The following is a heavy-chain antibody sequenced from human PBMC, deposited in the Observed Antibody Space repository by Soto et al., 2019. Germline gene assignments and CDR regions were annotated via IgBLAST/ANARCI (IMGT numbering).Heavy chain of an antibody. CDR3: AKVSSSWYAGFFDL. CDR2: LSDSGGSI. D-gene: IGHD6-13*01. J-gene: IGHJ4*02. Sequence: GGSLRLSCVVSGFTVSSTNYMTWVRQAPGKGLEWVSGLSDSGGSIYYADSVKGRFTISRDNSMNTLYLQMNTLRAEDTAIYYCAKVSSSWYAGFFDLWGQGTLVTVSS. CDR1: GFTVSSTNY. V-gene: IGHV3-23*01.